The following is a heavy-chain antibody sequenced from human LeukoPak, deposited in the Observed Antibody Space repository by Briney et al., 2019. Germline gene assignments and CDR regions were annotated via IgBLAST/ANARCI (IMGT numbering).Heavy chain of an antibody. CDR2: IYYSGST. V-gene: IGHV4-59*08. CDR3: ARLSGGYAAYYFDY. J-gene: IGHJ4*02. Sequence: PSETLSLTCTVSGGSISSYYWSWIRQPPGKGLEWIGYIYYSGSTNYNPSLKSRVTISVDTSKNQFSLKLSSVTAADTAVYYCARLSGGYAAYYFDYWGQGTLVTVSS. CDR1: GGSISSYY. D-gene: IGHD5-12*01.